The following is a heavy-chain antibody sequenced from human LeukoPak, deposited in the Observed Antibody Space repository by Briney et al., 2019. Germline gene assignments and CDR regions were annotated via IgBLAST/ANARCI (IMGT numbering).Heavy chain of an antibody. J-gene: IGHJ6*03. V-gene: IGHV4-34*01. D-gene: IGHD6-13*01. CDR1: GGSFSGYY. Sequence: SETLSLTCAVYGGSFSGYYWSWIRQPPGKGLEWIGEINHSGSTNYNPSLKSRVTISVDTSKNQFSLKLSSVTAADTAVYYCARDTYSSSWGMNYYYYMDVWGKGTTVTISS. CDR2: INHSGST. CDR3: ARDTYSSSWGMNYYYYMDV.